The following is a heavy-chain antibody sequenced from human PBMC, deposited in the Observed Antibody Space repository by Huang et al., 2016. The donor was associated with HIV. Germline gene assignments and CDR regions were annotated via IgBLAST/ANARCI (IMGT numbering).Heavy chain of an antibody. CDR1: GFTFSNAW. J-gene: IGHJ4*02. V-gene: IGHV3-15*01. Sequence: EVQLVESGGGLVKPGGSLRLSCAASGFTFSNAWMGGVRQAPGKGLEWVGRSKSKTDGGTTDYAAPVKGRFTISRDDSKNTLYLQMNSLRTEDTAVYYCTTGYRAHFDYWGQGTLVTVSS. CDR3: TTGYRAHFDY. D-gene: IGHD5-18*01. CDR2: SKSKTDGGTT.